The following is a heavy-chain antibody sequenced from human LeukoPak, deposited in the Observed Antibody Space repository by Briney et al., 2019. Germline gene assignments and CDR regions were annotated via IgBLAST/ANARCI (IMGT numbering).Heavy chain of an antibody. CDR1: GGSISSYY. CDR3: ARVQTTIDY. CDR2: IYYSGST. V-gene: IGHV4-59*12. D-gene: IGHD4-17*01. Sequence: SETLSLTCTVSGGSISSYYWSWIRQPPGKGLEWIGYIYYSGSTNYKPSLRSRVTISVDTSKNQFSLKLSSVTAADTAVYYCARVQTTIDYWGQGTLVTVSS. J-gene: IGHJ4*02.